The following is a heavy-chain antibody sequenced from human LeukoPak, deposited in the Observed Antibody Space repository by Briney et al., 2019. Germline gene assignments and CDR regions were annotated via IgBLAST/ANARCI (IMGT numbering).Heavy chain of an antibody. CDR1: GFTFSRYA. J-gene: IGHJ4*02. CDR3: AKDLVPSGSSQYFDY. Sequence: GGSLRLSCAASGFTFSRYAMSWVRQASGKGLEWVSVISGSGGSTYYADSVKGRFTISRDNSKNTLYLQMNSLRAEDTAVYYCAKDLVPSGSSQYFDYWGQGTLVTVSS. D-gene: IGHD1-26*01. V-gene: IGHV3-23*01. CDR2: ISGSGGST.